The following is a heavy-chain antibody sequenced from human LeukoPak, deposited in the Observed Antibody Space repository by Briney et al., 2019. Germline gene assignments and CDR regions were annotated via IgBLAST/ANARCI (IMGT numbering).Heavy chain of an antibody. CDR2: ISGSGGST. Sequence: QPGGTLRLSCAASGFTFSSYGMSWVRHAPGKGLEWVSAISGSGGSTYYADSVKGRFTISRGNSKNTLYLQMNSLRAEDTAVYYCAKWNGDYVWGSYRQFDYWGQGTLVTVSS. D-gene: IGHD3-16*02. CDR3: AKWNGDYVWGSYRQFDY. V-gene: IGHV3-23*01. J-gene: IGHJ4*02. CDR1: GFTFSSYG.